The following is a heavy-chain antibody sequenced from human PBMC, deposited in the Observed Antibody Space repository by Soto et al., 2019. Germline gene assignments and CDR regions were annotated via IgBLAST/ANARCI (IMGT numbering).Heavy chain of an antibody. Sequence: PGESLKISCKGSGYSFTSYWIGWVRQMPGKGLERMGIIYPGDSDTRYSPSFQGQVTISADKSITTTYLQWSSLKASDTAIYYCARLFDTSGWYDYRGQGTLVTVS. V-gene: IGHV5-51*01. CDR3: ARLFDTSGWYDY. CDR1: GYSFTSYW. D-gene: IGHD6-19*01. J-gene: IGHJ4*02. CDR2: IYPGDSDT.